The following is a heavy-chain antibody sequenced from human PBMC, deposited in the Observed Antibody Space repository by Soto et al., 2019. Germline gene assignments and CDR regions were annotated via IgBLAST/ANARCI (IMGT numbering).Heavy chain of an antibody. CDR1: GGTFGSYA. CDR2: IIPIPGTA. CDR3: ARSQGSSTSLEIYYYYYYGMDV. V-gene: IGHV1-69*01. J-gene: IGHJ6*02. Sequence: QVQLVQSGAEVKKPGSSVKVSCKASGGTFGSYAISWVRQAPGQGLEWMGGIIPIPGTANYAQKFQGRVTIAADESTSTAYRELSSLRSEDTAVDYCARSQGSSTSLEIYYYYYYGMDVWGQGTTVTVSS. D-gene: IGHD2-2*01.